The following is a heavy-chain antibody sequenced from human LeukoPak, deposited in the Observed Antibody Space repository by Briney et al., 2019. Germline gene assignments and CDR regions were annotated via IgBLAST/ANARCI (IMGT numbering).Heavy chain of an antibody. CDR3: ATGYSGYEFDY. Sequence: SETLSLTCAVSGGSISSICWWCWVRQPPGKGLGWIGEIYHSGSTNYNPSLKSRVTISVDKSKNQFSLKLTSVTAADTAVYYCATGYSGYEFDYWGQGTLVTVSS. J-gene: IGHJ4*02. CDR1: GGSISSICW. D-gene: IGHD5-12*01. CDR2: IYHSGST. V-gene: IGHV4-4*02.